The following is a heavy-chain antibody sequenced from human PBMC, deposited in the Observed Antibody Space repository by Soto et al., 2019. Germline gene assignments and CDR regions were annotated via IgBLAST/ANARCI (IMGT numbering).Heavy chain of an antibody. Sequence: GVSLRLSCAASGFRFSDYSMNWVRQAQGRGLEWVSYISSSSFTIHYADSVKGRFTISRHNSKNTLYLQMNSLRAEDTAVYYCARGGSGMNPYYYYYMDVWGKGTTVTVSS. V-gene: IGHV3-48*01. CDR1: GFRFSDYS. J-gene: IGHJ6*03. CDR2: ISSSSFTI. CDR3: ARGGSGMNPYYYYYMDV. D-gene: IGHD3-10*01.